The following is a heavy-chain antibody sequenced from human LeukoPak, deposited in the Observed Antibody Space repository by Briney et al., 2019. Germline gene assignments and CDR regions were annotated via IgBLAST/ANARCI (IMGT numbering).Heavy chain of an antibody. D-gene: IGHD1-26*01. CDR1: GYTFTVYY. CDR3: ATFAGEHQAPFDY. V-gene: IGHV1-2*02. CDR2: IIPNSGGT. J-gene: IGHJ4*02. Sequence: ASVKVSCKASGYTFTVYYIHWLRQAPGQGLEWMGWIIPNSGGTNYAQKFQDRVTMTRDTAISTAYMELSRLRSDDTAVYYCATFAGEHQAPFDYWGQGTLVTVSS.